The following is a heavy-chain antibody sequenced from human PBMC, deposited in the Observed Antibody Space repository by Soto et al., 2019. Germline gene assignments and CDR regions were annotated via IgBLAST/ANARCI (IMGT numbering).Heavy chain of an antibody. CDR1: GYIFSANY. CDR3: AKLQAYSYGPGAYFDY. CDR2: INPHSGAT. J-gene: IGHJ4*02. Sequence: ASVKVSCKASGYIFSANYIHWVRQAPGQGLEWLGWINPHSGATNYAQKFLGRVTMSADTSASTAYMDLARLKSDDTAVYYCAKLQAYSYGPGAYFDYWGQGSLVTVSS. V-gene: IGHV1-2*02. D-gene: IGHD5-18*01.